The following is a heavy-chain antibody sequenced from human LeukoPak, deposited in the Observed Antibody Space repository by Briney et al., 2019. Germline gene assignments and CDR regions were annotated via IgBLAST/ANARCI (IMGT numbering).Heavy chain of an antibody. CDR1: GGSISSYY. Sequence: SETLSLTCTVSGGSISSYYWSWIRQPPGKGLEWIGYIYNSGSTNYNPSLKSRVTISVDTSKNQFSLKLSSMTAADPAVYYCARESFGGSPLVLWGQGTLVSVS. J-gene: IGHJ4*02. V-gene: IGHV4-59*01. CDR3: ARESFGGSPLVL. CDR2: IYNSGST. D-gene: IGHD2-15*01.